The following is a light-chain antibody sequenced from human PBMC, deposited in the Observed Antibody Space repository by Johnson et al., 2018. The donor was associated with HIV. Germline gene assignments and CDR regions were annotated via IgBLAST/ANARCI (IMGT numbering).Light chain of an antibody. CDR1: SSNIGNND. V-gene: IGLV1-51*01. J-gene: IGLJ1*01. Sequence: QLVLTQPPSVSAAPGQKVTISCSGSSSNIGNNDVSWYQQLPGTAPKLLIYDNNKRPSGIPDRFSGSKSGTSATLGITGLQTGDEADYYCGTWDSSLSAGVFGTGAKVTVL. CDR3: GTWDSSLSAGV. CDR2: DNN.